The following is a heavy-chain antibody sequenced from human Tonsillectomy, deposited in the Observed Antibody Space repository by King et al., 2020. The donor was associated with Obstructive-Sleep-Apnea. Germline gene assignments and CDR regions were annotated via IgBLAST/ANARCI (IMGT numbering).Heavy chain of an antibody. CDR3: ARLLILKLELHSGLSWFDP. CDR1: GYSFTSYW. V-gene: IGHV5-51*01. J-gene: IGHJ5*02. CDR2: IYPGDSDT. Sequence: DVQLVESGAEVKKPGESLKISCKGSGYSFTSYWIGWVRQMPGKGLEWMGIIYPGDSDTRYSPSFQGQVTISADKSISTAYLQWSSLKASDTAMYYCARLLILKLELHSGLSWFDPWGQGTLVTVSS. D-gene: IGHD1-7*01.